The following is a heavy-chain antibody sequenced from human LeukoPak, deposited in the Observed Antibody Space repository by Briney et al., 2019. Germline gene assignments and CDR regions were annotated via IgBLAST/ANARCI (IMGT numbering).Heavy chain of an antibody. V-gene: IGHV1-46*01. CDR3: ARDGGDYGGNSDAFDI. D-gene: IGHD4-23*01. J-gene: IGHJ3*02. Sequence: ASVKVSCKASGCTFTSYYMDWVLQAPGQGLEWMGITNPSGGSTSYAQKFQGRVTMTRDTSTSTVYMELSSLRSEDTAVYYCARDGGDYGGNSDAFDIWGQGTMVTVSS. CDR2: TNPSGGST. CDR1: GCTFTSYY.